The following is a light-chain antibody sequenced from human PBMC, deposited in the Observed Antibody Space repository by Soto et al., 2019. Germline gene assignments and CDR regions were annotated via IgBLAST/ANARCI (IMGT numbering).Light chain of an antibody. Sequence: QSVLTQPPSASGTPGQRVTISCSGSTSNIGSNYVYWFQQLPGTAPKLLIYRNNERPSGVPDRFSGSKSGTSASLAISVLRSEDEDDSYCAAWDDSLSAVVFGGGTKLTVL. V-gene: IGLV1-47*01. CDR3: AAWDDSLSAVV. J-gene: IGLJ2*01. CDR1: TSNIGSNY. CDR2: RNN.